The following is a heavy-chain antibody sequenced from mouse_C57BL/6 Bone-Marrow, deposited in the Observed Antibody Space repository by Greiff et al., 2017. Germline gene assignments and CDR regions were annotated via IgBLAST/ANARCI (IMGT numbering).Heavy chain of an antibody. D-gene: IGHD6-5*01. V-gene: IGHV14-4*01. J-gene: IGHJ2*01. CDR3: TPYVLDGY. CDR1: GFNIKDDY. Sequence: VQLKQSGAELVRPGASVKLSCTASGFNIKDDYMHWVKQRPEQGLEWIGWIDPENGDTEYASKFQGKATITADTSSNTAYLQLSSLTSEDTAVYYCTPYVLDGYWGQGTTLTVSS. CDR2: IDPENGDT.